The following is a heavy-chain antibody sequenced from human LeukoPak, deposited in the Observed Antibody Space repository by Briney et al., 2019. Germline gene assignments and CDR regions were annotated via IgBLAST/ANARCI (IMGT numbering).Heavy chain of an antibody. D-gene: IGHD3-22*01. Sequence: SETLSLTCTVSGGSISSSSYYWGWIRQPPGKGLEWIGSIYYSGSTDYNPSLKSRVTISVDTSKNQFSLKLSSVTAADTAVYYCARHYYDSSAYFLYYFDYWGQGTLVTVSS. J-gene: IGHJ4*02. CDR1: GGSISSSSYY. CDR2: IYYSGST. CDR3: ARHYYDSSAYFLYYFDY. V-gene: IGHV4-39*01.